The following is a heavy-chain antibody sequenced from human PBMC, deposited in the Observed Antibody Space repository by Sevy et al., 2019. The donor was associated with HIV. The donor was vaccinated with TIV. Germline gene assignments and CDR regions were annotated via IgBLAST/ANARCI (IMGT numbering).Heavy chain of an antibody. D-gene: IGHD4-4*01. V-gene: IGHV3-15*01. J-gene: IGHJ6*03. CDR2: IKSKTDGGTT. Sequence: GGSLRLSCAASGFTFSNAWMSWVRQAPGKGLEWVGRIKSKTDGGTTDYAAPVKGRFTISRDDYKNTMYLQMNSLKTEDTAVYYCTTDQMGYDYSNYYYYYYMDVWGKGTTVTVSS. CDR1: GFTFSNAW. CDR3: TTDQMGYDYSNYYYYYYMDV.